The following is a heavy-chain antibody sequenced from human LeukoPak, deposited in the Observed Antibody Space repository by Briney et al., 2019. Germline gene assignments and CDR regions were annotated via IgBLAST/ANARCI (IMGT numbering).Heavy chain of an antibody. J-gene: IGHJ5*02. CDR1: GYTFTSYD. Sequence: ASVKVSCKASGYTFTSYDINWVRQATGQGLERVGWMNPNSGNTGYAQKFQGRVTMTRNTSISTAYMELSSLRSEDTAVYYCARVVVPAVNNWFDPWGQGTLVTVSS. V-gene: IGHV1-8*01. CDR3: ARVVVPAVNNWFDP. CDR2: MNPNSGNT. D-gene: IGHD2-2*01.